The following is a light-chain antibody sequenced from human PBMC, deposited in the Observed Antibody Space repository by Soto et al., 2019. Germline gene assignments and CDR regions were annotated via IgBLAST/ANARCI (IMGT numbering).Light chain of an antibody. V-gene: IGKV3-11*01. J-gene: IGKJ5*01. CDR3: QQRSNWPPQIT. Sequence: IVLRQSPATLSLSPGERATLSCRASQSVSSYLAWYQQKPGQAPRLLIYDASNRATGIPARFSGSGSGTDFTLTISSLEPEDFAVYYCQQRSNWPPQITFGQGTRLE. CDR2: DAS. CDR1: QSVSSY.